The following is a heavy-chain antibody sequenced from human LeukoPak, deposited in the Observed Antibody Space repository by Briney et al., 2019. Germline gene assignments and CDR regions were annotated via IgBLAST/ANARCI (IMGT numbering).Heavy chain of an antibody. V-gene: IGHV3-23*01. CDR1: GFTFNNYA. CDR3: AKLVSSWYFDY. D-gene: IGHD6-13*01. J-gene: IGHJ4*02. CDR2: IRASGDDT. Sequence: QTGGSLRLSCGASGFTFNNYAMSWVRQAPGKGLEWVSTIRASGDDTFYADSVQGRFTISRGNSMHILYLQMHSLRAEDTAVYYCAKLVSSWYFDYWGQGTLVTVSS.